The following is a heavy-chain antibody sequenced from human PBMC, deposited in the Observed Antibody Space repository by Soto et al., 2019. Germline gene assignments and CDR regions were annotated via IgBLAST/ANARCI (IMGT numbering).Heavy chain of an antibody. CDR1: GFSFSTYS. CDR3: AREETAWPLAYGLDV. D-gene: IGHD2-21*02. J-gene: IGHJ6*02. CDR2: IGRRSDV. V-gene: IGHV3-21*01. Sequence: GGSLRLSCEASGFSFSTYSMHWVRQAPGKGLEWVSSIGRRSDVYYADSVKGRFTISRDNAKNSVSLQMNSLRDEDTAVYYCAREETAWPLAYGLDVWGQGTTVTVSS.